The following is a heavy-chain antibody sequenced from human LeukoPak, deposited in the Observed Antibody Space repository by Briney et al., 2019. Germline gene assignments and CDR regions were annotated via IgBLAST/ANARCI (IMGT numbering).Heavy chain of an antibody. D-gene: IGHD6-19*01. CDR1: GFTFSSYA. CDR3: ARGPVAVAGYFDY. J-gene: IGHJ4*02. CDR2: ISSNGGST. Sequence: GGSLRLSCAASGFTFSSYAMHWVRQAPGKGLEYVSAISSNGGSTYYANSVKGRFTISRDNSKNTLYLQMGSLRAEDMAVYYCARGPVAVAGYFDYWGQGTLVTVSS. V-gene: IGHV3-64*01.